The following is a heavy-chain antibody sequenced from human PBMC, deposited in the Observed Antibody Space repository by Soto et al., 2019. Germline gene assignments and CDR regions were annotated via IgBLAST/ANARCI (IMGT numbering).Heavy chain of an antibody. CDR3: ARDRYYYDSSGYYYSIYYYGMDV. D-gene: IGHD3-22*01. Sequence: SQTLSLTCAISGDSVSSNSAAWNWIRQSPSRGLEWLGRTYYRSKWYNDYAVSVKSRITINPDTSKNQFSLQLNSVTPEDTAVYYCARDRYYYDSSGYYYSIYYYGMDVWGQGTTVTVSS. CDR1: GDSVSSNSAA. CDR2: TYYRSKWYN. V-gene: IGHV6-1*01. J-gene: IGHJ6*02.